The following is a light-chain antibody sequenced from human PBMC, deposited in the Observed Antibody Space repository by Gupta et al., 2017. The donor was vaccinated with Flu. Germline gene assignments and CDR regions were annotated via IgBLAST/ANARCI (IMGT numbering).Light chain of an antibody. J-gene: IGKJ1*01. V-gene: IGKV3-15*01. CDR1: QSISSN. CDR3: QQYNNWPWT. Sequence: EIVMTQSPATLSVPPGERATLSCRASQSISSNLAWYQQKRGQAPRLLFYGASTRATGIPARLSGSGSGTEFILTISSLQSEDFAIYYCQQYNNWPWTFGQGTKVEIK. CDR2: GAS.